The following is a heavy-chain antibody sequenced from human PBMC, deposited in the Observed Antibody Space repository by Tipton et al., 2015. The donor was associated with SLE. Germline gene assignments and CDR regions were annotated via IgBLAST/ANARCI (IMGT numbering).Heavy chain of an antibody. CDR2: IFSGVSA. CDR3: ARHDGYYDRTFQH. CDR1: GDSISLYY. D-gene: IGHD3-22*01. J-gene: IGHJ1*01. V-gene: IGHV4-4*07. Sequence: TLSLTCTVSGDSISLYYWNWIRQPAGKGLEWIGRIFSGVSANYNPSLKSRVTMSVDTSKNQFSLKLSSVTAADTAVYYCARHDGYYDRTFQHWGQGTLVTVSS.